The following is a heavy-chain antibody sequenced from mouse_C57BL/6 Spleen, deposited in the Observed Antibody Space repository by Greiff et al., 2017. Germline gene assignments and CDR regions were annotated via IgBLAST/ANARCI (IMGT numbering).Heavy chain of an antibody. D-gene: IGHD2-13*01. CDR1: GYTFTRYW. Sequence: QVQLQQPGAELVRPGSSVTLSCKASGYTFTRYWLHWVKQRPIQGLEWIGNIDPPDSETHYNQKFKDKATLTVDKSSSTAYMQLSSLTSEDSAVXYCARLDCDGAMDYWGQGTSVTVSA. CDR2: IDPPDSET. V-gene: IGHV1-52*01. J-gene: IGHJ4*01. CDR3: ARLDCDGAMDY.